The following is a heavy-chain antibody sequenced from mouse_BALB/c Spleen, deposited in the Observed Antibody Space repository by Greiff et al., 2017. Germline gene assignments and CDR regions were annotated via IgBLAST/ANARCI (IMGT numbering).Heavy chain of an antibody. V-gene: IGHV5-4*02. CDR1: GFTFSDYY. Sequence: EVQRVESGGGLVKPGGSLKLSCAASGFTFSDYYMYWVRQTPEKRLEWVATISDGGSYTYYPDSVKGRFTISRDNAKNNLYLQMSSLKSEDTAMYYCASAYYRYDGFAYWGQGTLVTVSA. CDR2: ISDGGSYT. J-gene: IGHJ3*01. D-gene: IGHD2-14*01. CDR3: ASAYYRYDGFAY.